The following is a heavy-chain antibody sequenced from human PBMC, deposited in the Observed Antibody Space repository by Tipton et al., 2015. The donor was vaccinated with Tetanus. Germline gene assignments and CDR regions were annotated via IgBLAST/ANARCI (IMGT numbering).Heavy chain of an antibody. V-gene: IGHV3-7*01. CDR2: IKQHGSEQ. CDR3: SRDNLVGAPSY. CDR1: GFTFSDHW. Sequence: SLRLSCVVSGFTFSDHWMSWARQAPGKGLEWLASIKQHGSEQYYLDSVKGRFTISRDNAKNSLYLQMDSLRVEDTARYFCSRDNLVGAPSYWGQGTLVNVSS. D-gene: IGHD1-26*01. J-gene: IGHJ4*02.